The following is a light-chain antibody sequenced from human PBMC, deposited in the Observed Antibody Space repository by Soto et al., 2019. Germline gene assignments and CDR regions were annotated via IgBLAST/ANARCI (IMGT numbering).Light chain of an antibody. CDR1: SGAVTRGHF. CDR2: DTA. CDR3: LLSYSGTNWV. J-gene: IGLJ3*02. Sequence: QAVVTQEPSLTVSPGGTVTLTCGSSSGAVTRGHFPYWFQQKPGQAPMTLIYDTATKHSWTPARISGSLLGGKAALTLAGAQTDDEADYYCLLSYSGTNWVFGGGTKLTVL. V-gene: IGLV7-46*01.